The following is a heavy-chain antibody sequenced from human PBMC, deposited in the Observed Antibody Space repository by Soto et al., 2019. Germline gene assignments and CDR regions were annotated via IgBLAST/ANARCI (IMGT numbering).Heavy chain of an antibody. CDR2: ISGSGGRT. Sequence: GGSLRLSCASSGFTFSSYAMSWVRQAPGKGLEWVSAISGSGGRTYYADSVKGRFTISRDNSKNTLYLQMNSLRAEDTAVYYCARVGIAAAGTVRYYYYYMDVSGKGTTVTVSS. CDR1: GFTFSSYA. J-gene: IGHJ6*03. CDR3: ARVGIAAAGTVRYYYYYMDV. V-gene: IGHV3-23*01. D-gene: IGHD6-13*01.